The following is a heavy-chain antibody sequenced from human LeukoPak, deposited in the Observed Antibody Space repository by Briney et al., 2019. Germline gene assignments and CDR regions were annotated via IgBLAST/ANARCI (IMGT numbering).Heavy chain of an antibody. CDR3: ARRERYSSGWYVGILDY. CDR1: GGSISDYY. Sequence: SETLSLTCTVSGGSISDYYWSWIRQPAGKGLEWIGHIYTSGSTNYNPSLKSRVTISVDTSKNQFSLKLSSVTAADTAVYYCARRERYSSGWYVGILDYWGQGTLVTVSS. D-gene: IGHD6-19*01. J-gene: IGHJ4*02. V-gene: IGHV4-4*07. CDR2: IYTSGST.